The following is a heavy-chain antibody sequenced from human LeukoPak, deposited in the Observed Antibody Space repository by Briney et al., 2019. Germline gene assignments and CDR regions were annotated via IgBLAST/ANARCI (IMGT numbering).Heavy chain of an antibody. D-gene: IGHD5-24*01. V-gene: IGHV1-8*01. CDR3: GRGRVEMATIIK. CDR1: GYTFTGSN. CDR2: MNTNNGNT. Sequence: RGSVSVSCEASGYTFTGSNINWVRQATGQGLKWMGWMNTNNGNTDCAQTFQGRLTMTRNTSITTAYMDLSSLRSEDTAVYYCGRGRVEMATIIKGGRGTLVTVYS. J-gene: IGHJ4*02.